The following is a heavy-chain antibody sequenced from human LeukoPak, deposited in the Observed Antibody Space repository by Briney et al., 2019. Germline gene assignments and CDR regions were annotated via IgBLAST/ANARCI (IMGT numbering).Heavy chain of an antibody. Sequence: PGGSLRLSCAASGFTFSSYAMSWVRQAPGKGLEWVSAISGSGGSTYYADSVKGRFTISRDNSKNTLYLQMNSLRAEDTAVYYCAKNPSITIFGVVSPLDYFDYWGQGTLVTVSS. V-gene: IGHV3-23*01. CDR3: AKNPSITIFGVVSPLDYFDY. CDR2: ISGSGGST. CDR1: GFTFSSYA. D-gene: IGHD3-3*01. J-gene: IGHJ4*02.